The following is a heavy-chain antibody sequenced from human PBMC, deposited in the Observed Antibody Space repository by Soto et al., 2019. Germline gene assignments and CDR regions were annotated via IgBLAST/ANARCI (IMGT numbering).Heavy chain of an antibody. CDR1: GGNFSSYA. J-gene: IGHJ4*02. D-gene: IGHD5-18*01. V-gene: IGHV1-69*13. CDR2: IIPIFGTA. Sequence: GASVKVSCKASGGNFSSYAISLVRQAPGQGLEWMGGIIPIFGTANYAQKFQGRVTITADESTSTAYMELSSLRSEDTAVYYCARHGYSYGYVNLVDYWGQGTLVTVSS. CDR3: ARHGYSYGYVNLVDY.